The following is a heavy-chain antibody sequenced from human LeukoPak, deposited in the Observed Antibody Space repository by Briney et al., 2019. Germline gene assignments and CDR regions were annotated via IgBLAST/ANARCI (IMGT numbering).Heavy chain of an antibody. J-gene: IGHJ4*02. Sequence: ASETLSLTCTVSGDSFSSVTDYWAWIRQPPGKGLEWIASGDYSGGTYYNPSLESRVAISADMSKNQFSLKLSSVTAADTAVYYCARGHKRGWLRFPGYWGQGTLVTVSS. CDR3: ARGHKRGWLRFPGY. CDR1: GDSFSSVTDY. D-gene: IGHD5-12*01. V-gene: IGHV4-39*07. CDR2: GDYSGGT.